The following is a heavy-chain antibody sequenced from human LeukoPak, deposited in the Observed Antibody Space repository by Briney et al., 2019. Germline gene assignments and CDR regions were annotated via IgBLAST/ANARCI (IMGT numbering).Heavy chain of an antibody. CDR1: GFTFYDYA. J-gene: IGHJ4*02. CDR2: LSGRGGST. D-gene: IGHD3-9*01. CDR3: AKLREPYLTDVHILDY. Sequence: GRYLRLSCAASGFTFYDYAMHWVRQAPGKGLEWVATLSGRGGSTYYADSVKGRFTISRDNSKNTLFLQMNSLRAEDTARHFCAKLREPYLTDVHILDYGGQETLVTVPS. V-gene: IGHV3-23*01.